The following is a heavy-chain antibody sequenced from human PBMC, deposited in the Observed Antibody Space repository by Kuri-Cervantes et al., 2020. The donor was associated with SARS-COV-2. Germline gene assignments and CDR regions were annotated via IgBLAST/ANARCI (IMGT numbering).Heavy chain of an antibody. D-gene: IGHD5-24*01. V-gene: IGHV3-48*01. CDR1: GFTFNTYS. CDR3: ARDHTKRWPINSYFDY. CDR2: ISSSSSTM. Sequence: GESLKSSCAASGFTFNTYSMDWVRLAPGKGLEWVSYISSSSSTMYYADSVKGRFTISRDNAKNSLYLQMNSLRAEDTAVYYCARDHTKRWPINSYFDYWGQGTLVTVSS. J-gene: IGHJ4*02.